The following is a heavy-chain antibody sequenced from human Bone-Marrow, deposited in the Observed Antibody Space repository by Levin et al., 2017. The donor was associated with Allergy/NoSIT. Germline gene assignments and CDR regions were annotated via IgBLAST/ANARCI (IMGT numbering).Heavy chain of an antibody. J-gene: IGHJ4*02. CDR2: IFYTGTT. D-gene: IGHD3-10*01. CDR1: GDSVSNDKCF. Sequence: RPSETLSLTCTVSGDSVSNDKCFWGWIRQPPGTALEWIGYIFYTGTTYYNPSLKSRLTISVDTSKNQFSLKLKSVPAAATAVYYCARLRVGGAIDYWGQGTLVTVSS. CDR3: ARLRVGGAIDY. V-gene: IGHV4-39*01.